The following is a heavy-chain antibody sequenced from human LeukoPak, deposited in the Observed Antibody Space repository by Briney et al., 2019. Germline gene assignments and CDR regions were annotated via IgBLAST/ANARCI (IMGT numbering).Heavy chain of an antibody. CDR2: INHSGST. CDR3: ARSYGGLKTVVY. D-gene: IGHD4-23*01. V-gene: IGHV4-34*01. J-gene: IGHJ4*02. CDR1: GFTFSDAW. Sequence: PGGSLRLSCAASGFTFSDAWMSWVRQPPGKGLEWIGEINHSGSTNYNPSLKSRVTISVDTSKNQFSLKLSSVTAADTAVYYCARSYGGLKTVVYWGQGTLVTVSS.